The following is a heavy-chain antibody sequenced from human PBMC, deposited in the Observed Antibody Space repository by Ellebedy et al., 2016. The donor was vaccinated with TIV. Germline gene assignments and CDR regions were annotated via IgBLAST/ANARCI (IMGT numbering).Heavy chain of an antibody. CDR2: LSGSGDST. Sequence: GESLKISCAASGFTFSSYAMSWVRQTPGKGLEWISALSGSGDSTYYADSVKGRFTISRDDSKNTLYLQMNGVRAEDTAVYYCAKSRGWYGDYFDYWGQGTLVTVSS. V-gene: IGHV3-23*01. J-gene: IGHJ4*02. CDR1: GFTFSSYA. CDR3: AKSRGWYGDYFDY. D-gene: IGHD6-19*01.